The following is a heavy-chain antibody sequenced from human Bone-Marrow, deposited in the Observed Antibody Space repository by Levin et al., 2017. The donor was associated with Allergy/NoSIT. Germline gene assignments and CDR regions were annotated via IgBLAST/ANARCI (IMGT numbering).Heavy chain of an antibody. V-gene: IGHV3-74*03. CDR2: ISTDGSRT. Sequence: GGSLRLSCAASGLSFRSYWMHWVRQAPGEGLVWVSRISTDGSRTMYADSVKGRFTISRDNAKNTLYLDMNSLRVEDTAVYYCASEYYGVLPGYYYDYWGQGTLVTVSS. CDR3: ASEYYGVLPGYYYDY. CDR1: GLSFRSYW. D-gene: IGHD3-9*01. J-gene: IGHJ4*02.